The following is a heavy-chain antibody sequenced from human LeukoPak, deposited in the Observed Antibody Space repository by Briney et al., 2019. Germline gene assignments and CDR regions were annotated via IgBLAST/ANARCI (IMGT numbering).Heavy chain of an antibody. Sequence: GGSLRLSCAASGFTFSSYSMNWVRQAPGKGLEWVSSISSSSSYIYYADSVKGRFTISRGNAKNSLYLQMNSLRAEDTAVYYCARDSSSWYLSFSIGYWGQGTLVTVSS. J-gene: IGHJ4*02. D-gene: IGHD6-13*01. V-gene: IGHV3-21*01. CDR1: GFTFSSYS. CDR2: ISSSSSYI. CDR3: ARDSSSWYLSFSIGY.